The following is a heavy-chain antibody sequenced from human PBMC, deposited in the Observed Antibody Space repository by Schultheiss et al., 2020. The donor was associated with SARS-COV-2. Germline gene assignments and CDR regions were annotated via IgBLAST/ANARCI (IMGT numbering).Heavy chain of an antibody. Sequence: GESLKISCSASGFTFSSYAMSWVRQAPGKGLEWVSAIGTAGDPYYPGSVKGRFTISRDNSKNTLYLQMNSLRAEDTAVYYCARRQWPYYFDYWGQGTLVTVSS. CDR2: IGTAGDP. D-gene: IGHD6-19*01. V-gene: IGHV3-23*01. CDR3: ARRQWPYYFDY. CDR1: GFTFSSYA. J-gene: IGHJ4*02.